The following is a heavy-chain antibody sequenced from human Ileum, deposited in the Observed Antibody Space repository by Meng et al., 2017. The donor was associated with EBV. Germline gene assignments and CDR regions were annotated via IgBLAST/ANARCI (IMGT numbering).Heavy chain of an antibody. J-gene: IGHJ4*02. CDR3: AHSDPLEMATCFDY. V-gene: IGHV2-5*02. D-gene: IGHD5-24*01. CDR2: IYWDDDK. Sequence: QSPLKGSGPPPVQPTHTLTLTSTSPGFSASVMGVGLCWIRQPPGKALEWLALIYWDDDKRYSPSLKSRLTITKDTSKNQVLLTMTNMDPVDTATYYCAHSDPLEMATCFDYWGQGTLVTVSS. CDR1: GFSASVMGVG.